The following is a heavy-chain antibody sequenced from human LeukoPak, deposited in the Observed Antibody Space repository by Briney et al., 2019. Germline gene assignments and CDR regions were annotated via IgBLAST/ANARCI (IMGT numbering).Heavy chain of an antibody. J-gene: IGHJ6*02. CDR3: ARDQAFDWFYYYYGMDV. Sequence: PGGSLRLSCAASGLTFNNYALSWVRQAPGKGLEWVSTIGTSINNTYYADFVKGRFTISRDNSNHTLSLQMSSLRAEDTAIYYCARDQAFDWFYYYYGMDVWGLGTTVIVSS. D-gene: IGHD3-9*01. CDR2: IGTSINNT. CDR1: GLTFNNYA. V-gene: IGHV3-23*01.